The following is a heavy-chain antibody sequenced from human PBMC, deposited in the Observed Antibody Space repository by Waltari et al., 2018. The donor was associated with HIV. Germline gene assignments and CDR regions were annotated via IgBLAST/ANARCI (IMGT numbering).Heavy chain of an antibody. D-gene: IGHD1-1*01. J-gene: IGHJ4*02. V-gene: IGHV3-66*04. CDR3: ARQRNWNEDFDD. Sequence: EVQLVVSGGDLVQPGGSVRLSCAASVFTFSSSSLRCVRQAPGEGLEWVSVMYSDGTTYYAGSVKGRFTISRDNSKNTLYLQMSSLRGEDTAVYYCARQRNWNEDFDDWGQGTLVTVSS. CDR1: VFTFSSSS. CDR2: MYSDGTT.